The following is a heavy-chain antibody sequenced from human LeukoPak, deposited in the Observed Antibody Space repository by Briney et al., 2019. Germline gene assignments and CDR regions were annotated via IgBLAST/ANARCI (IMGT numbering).Heavy chain of an antibody. CDR3: ARDRDYAFDY. V-gene: IGHV3-48*02. CDR2: IDSDTYGNTI. D-gene: IGHD4-17*01. Sequence: GGSLRLSCAASGFIFSNYAMNWVRQAPGKGLEWISYIDSDTYGNTIYYPHTVKGRFTISRDNAKNSLYLQMDSLRDEDTAVYYCARDRDYAFDYWGQGTLVTVSS. J-gene: IGHJ4*02. CDR1: GFIFSNYA.